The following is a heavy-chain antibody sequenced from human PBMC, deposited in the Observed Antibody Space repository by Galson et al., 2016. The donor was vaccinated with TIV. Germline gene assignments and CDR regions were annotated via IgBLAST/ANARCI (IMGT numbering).Heavy chain of an antibody. CDR2: LWYDGGKR. Sequence: SLRLSCAASGFTFGSYGMHWVRQAPGKGLEWVAGLWYDGGKRIYAESVKGRFTISRENSKNTVYLQMSSLRDEDTAVYYCAREFSETSFDYWGQGTLVSVYS. CDR3: AREFSETSFDY. D-gene: IGHD6-25*01. CDR1: GFTFGSYG. J-gene: IGHJ4*02. V-gene: IGHV3-33*01.